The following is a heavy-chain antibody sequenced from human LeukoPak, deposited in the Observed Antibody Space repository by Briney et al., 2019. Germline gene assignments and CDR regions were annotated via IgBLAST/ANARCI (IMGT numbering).Heavy chain of an antibody. V-gene: IGHV3-66*01. Sequence: GSLRLSCTASGFSVDSRFMNWVRQAPGKGPEWVSFITPGGHTDYTESVKGRFTIYRDNVRNTLSLQMNSLRVEDTAVYYCARDRNWGLEGYFDLWGRGTLVTVSS. CDR3: ARDRNWGLEGYFDL. J-gene: IGHJ2*01. CDR2: ITPGGHT. CDR1: GFSVDSRF. D-gene: IGHD7-27*01.